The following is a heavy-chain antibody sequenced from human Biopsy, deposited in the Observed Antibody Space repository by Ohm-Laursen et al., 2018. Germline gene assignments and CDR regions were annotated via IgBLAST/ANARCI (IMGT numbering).Heavy chain of an antibody. V-gene: IGHV4-59*11. Sequence: GTLSLTCTVSGASLSSHYWSWIRQPPGKGLEWLGHLSGRGNTYYNPSLKSRVSISVDPSKNQFSLKLNAVTAADTAVYYCAKGITVYGVVLPYYFDDWGQGTLVTVSS. CDR3: AKGITVYGVVLPYYFDD. J-gene: IGHJ4*02. D-gene: IGHD3-3*01. CDR1: GASLSSHY. CDR2: LSGRGNT.